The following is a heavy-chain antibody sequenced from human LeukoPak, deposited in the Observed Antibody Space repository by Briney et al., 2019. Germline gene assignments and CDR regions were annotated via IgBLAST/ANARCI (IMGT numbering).Heavy chain of an antibody. J-gene: IGHJ4*02. V-gene: IGHV3-21*01. Sequence: GGSLRLSCAASGFTFSRYSVNWVRQAPGKGLEWVSCITGGSDYIFYADSVRGRFTISRDNAKNSLYLQMNGLRAEDTAVYYCAKFKGHYGDSEYYFDYWGQGTLVTVSS. CDR3: AKFKGHYGDSEYYFDY. CDR2: ITGGSDYI. D-gene: IGHD3-10*01. CDR1: GFTFSRYS.